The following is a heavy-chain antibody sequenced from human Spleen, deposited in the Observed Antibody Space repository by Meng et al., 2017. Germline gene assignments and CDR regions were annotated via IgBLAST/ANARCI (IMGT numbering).Heavy chain of an antibody. J-gene: IGHJ6*02. Sequence: SETLSLTCAVYGGSFSGYYWSWIRQPPGKGLEWIGEINHSGSTNYNRSLKSRVTISIHTSKNQFSLKLYYVTAADTAVYYWARTLPSYSYGMDVWGQGTMVTVSS. CDR3: ARTLPSYSYGMDV. V-gene: IGHV4-34*01. CDR1: GGSFSGYY. CDR2: INHSGST.